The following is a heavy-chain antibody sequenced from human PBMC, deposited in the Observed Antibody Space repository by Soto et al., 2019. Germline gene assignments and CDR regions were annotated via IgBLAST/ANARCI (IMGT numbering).Heavy chain of an antibody. D-gene: IGHD1-26*01. CDR2: IYYSGST. J-gene: IGHJ4*02. Sequence: QLQLQESGPGLVKPSETLSLTCTVSGGSISSSRSYWGWIRQPPGKGLECIGSIYYSGSTYYSPSPNSRVTISVYTSKNQFSLKLSSVTAADTAVYYCARRGLVGATTFDYWGQGTLVTVSS. CDR3: ARRGLVGATTFDY. CDR1: GGSISSSRSY. V-gene: IGHV4-39*01.